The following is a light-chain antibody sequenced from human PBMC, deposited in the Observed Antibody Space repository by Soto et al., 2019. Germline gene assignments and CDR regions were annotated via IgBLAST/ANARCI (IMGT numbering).Light chain of an antibody. CDR1: SRDGGGYNY. J-gene: IGLJ1*01. CDR3: TSYTSSSTLYV. Sequence: QSALTQPASVSGAPGQSKTNSRTGTSRDGGGYNYVSWYQQYPGTAPILMIYDVSTRPSGVSNRFSGSKSGNTASLTISGLQAEDEADYYCTSYTSSSTLYVFGTGTKVTV. V-gene: IGLV2-14*01. CDR2: DVS.